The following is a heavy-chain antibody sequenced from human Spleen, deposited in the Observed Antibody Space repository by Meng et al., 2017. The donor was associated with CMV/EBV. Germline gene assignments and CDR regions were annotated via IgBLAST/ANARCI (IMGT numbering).Heavy chain of an antibody. D-gene: IGHD6-13*01. CDR3: ASGIAVADYACGY. CDR2: INSYGSSR. CDR1: GFTLSSYW. J-gene: IGHJ4*02. Sequence: GESLKISCAASGFTLSSYWTHWVRQTPGKGLVWVARINSYGSSRSDADSVKGRFTISRDDAKNTLYMQMNSLRAEDTAVYYCASGIAVADYACGYWGQGTLVTVSS. V-gene: IGHV3-74*01.